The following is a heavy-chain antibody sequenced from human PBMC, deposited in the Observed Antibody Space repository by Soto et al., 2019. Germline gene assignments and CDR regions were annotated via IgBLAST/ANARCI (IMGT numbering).Heavy chain of an antibody. J-gene: IGHJ6*02. CDR3: ARGDRGGSGSPASYYYSGLDV. Sequence: DVQLLESGGDLVQPGGSLRLSCAASGFTFSSYAMRWVRQAPGKGLEWVSSVSAGGDMTYYSDSVKGRFTISRDNSNNALFLQMNSLRAEDTALYYCARGDRGGSGSPASYYYSGLDVWGQGTTVTVSS. CDR2: VSAGGDMT. D-gene: IGHD3-10*01. V-gene: IGHV3-23*01. CDR1: GFTFSSYA.